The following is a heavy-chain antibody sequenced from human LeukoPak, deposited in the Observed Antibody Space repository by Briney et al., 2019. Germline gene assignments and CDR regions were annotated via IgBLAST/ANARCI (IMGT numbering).Heavy chain of an antibody. Sequence: GASVKVSCKASGYTFTGYYMHWVRHAPGQGLEWMGWINPNSGGTNYAQKFQGRVTMTRNTSISTAYMELSRLRSDDTAVYYCARAEVVAPFDYWGQGTLVTVSS. V-gene: IGHV1-2*02. D-gene: IGHD2-15*01. CDR3: ARAEVVAPFDY. J-gene: IGHJ4*02. CDR2: INPNSGGT. CDR1: GYTFTGYY.